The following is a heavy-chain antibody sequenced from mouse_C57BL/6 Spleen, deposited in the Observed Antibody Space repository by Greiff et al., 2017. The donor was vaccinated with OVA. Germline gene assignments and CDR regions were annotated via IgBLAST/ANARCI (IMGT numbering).Heavy chain of an antibody. D-gene: IGHD3-2*02. CDR3: ARGGKAQVMFAD. CDR2: IDPSDSET. Sequence: QVQLQQPGAELVRPGSSVKLSCKASGYTFTSYWMHWVKQRPIQGLEWIGNIDPSDSETHYNQKFKDKATLTVDKSSSTAYMQLSSLTSEDSAVYCCARGGKAQVMFADWGQGTLVTVSA. CDR1: GYTFTSYW. V-gene: IGHV1-52*01. J-gene: IGHJ3*01.